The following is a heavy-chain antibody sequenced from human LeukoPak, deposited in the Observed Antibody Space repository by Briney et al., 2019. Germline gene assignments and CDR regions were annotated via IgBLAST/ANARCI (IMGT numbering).Heavy chain of an antibody. V-gene: IGHV1-2*02. CDR3: ARGHYLSSSPPRFDY. CDR2: INPNSGGT. D-gene: IGHD3-10*01. CDR1: GYTFIDYY. Sequence: AAVKVSCKASGYTFIDYYMHWVRQAPGQGLEWMGWINPNSGGTNFAQTFQGRVTMTRDTSISTAYMELSRLRSDDTAVYYCARGHYLSSSPPRFDYWGQGALVTVSS. J-gene: IGHJ4*02.